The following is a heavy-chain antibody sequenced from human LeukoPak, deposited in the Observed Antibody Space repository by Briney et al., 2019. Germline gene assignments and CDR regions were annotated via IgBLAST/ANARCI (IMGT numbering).Heavy chain of an antibody. CDR3: ARDWSYSSSWYWSPTNYYYYMDV. Sequence: GASVKVSCKASGYTFTGYYMHWVRQAPGQGLEWMGWINPNSGGTNYAQKFQGRVTMTRDTSISTAYMELSRLRSDDTAVYYCARDWSYSSSWYWSPTNYYYYMDVWGKGTTVTVSS. D-gene: IGHD6-13*01. J-gene: IGHJ6*03. CDR1: GYTFTGYY. CDR2: INPNSGGT. V-gene: IGHV1-2*02.